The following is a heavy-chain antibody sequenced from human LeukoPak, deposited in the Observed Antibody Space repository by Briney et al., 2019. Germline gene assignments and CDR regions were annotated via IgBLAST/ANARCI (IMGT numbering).Heavy chain of an antibody. CDR1: GYTFTSYG. V-gene: IGHV1-18*01. Sequence: ASVKVSCKASGYTFTSYGISWVRQAPGQGLEWMGWISAYNGNTNYAQKLQGRVTMTTDTSTSTAYMELRSLRSDDTAVYYCARESIDHYYYYYMDVWGKGTTVTVSS. J-gene: IGHJ6*03. CDR3: ARESIDHYYYYYMDV. CDR2: ISAYNGNT. D-gene: IGHD6-6*01.